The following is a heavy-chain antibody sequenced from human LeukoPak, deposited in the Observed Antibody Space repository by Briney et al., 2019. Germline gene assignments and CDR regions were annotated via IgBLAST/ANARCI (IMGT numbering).Heavy chain of an antibody. V-gene: IGHV3-33*01. J-gene: IGHJ5*02. CDR2: IWDDGNNK. CDR3: ARDSYQDYYGRFDP. Sequence: GGSLRLSCAAYGFIFSNHGMHWVRQAPGKRLEWVAVIWDDGNNKRYANSVNGRFTISRDNSENTLYLQMNGLTAEDTAMYYCARDSYQDYYGRFDPWGQGTLVIVSS. D-gene: IGHD3-10*01. CDR1: GFIFSNHG.